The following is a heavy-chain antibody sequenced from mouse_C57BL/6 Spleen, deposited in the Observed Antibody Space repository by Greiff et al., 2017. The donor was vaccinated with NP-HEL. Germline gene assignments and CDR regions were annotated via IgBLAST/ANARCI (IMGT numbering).Heavy chain of an antibody. CDR2: IYPVSGET. V-gene: IGHV1-11*01. D-gene: IGHD4-1*01. Sequence: QVQLQQSGAELASPGASVTLSCKASGYTFTDHIMKWVKKRPGQGLEWIGRIYPVSGETNYNQKLKGKATFSVDRSSSTVYMGLNSLASEDPAVYYCGRETGTGDYAMDYWGQGTSVTVSS. CDR1: GYTFTDHI. J-gene: IGHJ4*01. CDR3: GRETGTGDYAMDY.